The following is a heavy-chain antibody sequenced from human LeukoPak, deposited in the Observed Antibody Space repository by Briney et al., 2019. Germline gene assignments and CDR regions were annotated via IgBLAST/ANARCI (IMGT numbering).Heavy chain of an antibody. V-gene: IGHV3-64*01. Sequence: GGSLRLSCAASGFTFSRYAMHWVRQAPGKGLESVSAISSNGGSTYYANSVEGRFTISRDNSKNTLYLQMNSLRGEDTAVYYCAKFYSTTWNLGGPIDYWGQGTLVTVSS. J-gene: IGHJ4*02. CDR1: GFTFSRYA. D-gene: IGHD6-13*01. CDR2: ISSNGGST. CDR3: AKFYSTTWNLGGPIDY.